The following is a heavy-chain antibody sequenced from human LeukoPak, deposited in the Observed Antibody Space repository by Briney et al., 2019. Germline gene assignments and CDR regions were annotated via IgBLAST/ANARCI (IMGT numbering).Heavy chain of an antibody. J-gene: IGHJ6*02. CDR2: ISSSSSYM. V-gene: IGHV3-21*06. CDR1: GFTFSSYT. CDR3: ARDRGVPAIGMDV. Sequence: GGSLRPPCAASGFTFSSYTMNWVRQAPGKGLGWVSSISSSSSYMYYADSVKGRFTVSRDNAKNSLYLQMNSLRAEDTAVYYCARDRGVPAIGMDVWGQGTTVTVSS.